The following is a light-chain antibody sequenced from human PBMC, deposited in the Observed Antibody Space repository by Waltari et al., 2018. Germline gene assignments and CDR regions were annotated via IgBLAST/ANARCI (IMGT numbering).Light chain of an antibody. CDR3: AAWDDSFVV. V-gene: IGLV1-47*01. J-gene: IGLJ2*01. Sequence: QYVLTQPPSASGTPGQRVTISCSGSSSNIGSNYVYWYQQLPGTTPKLIIYRNNQRPSGVPDRFSGSKSGTSASLAISGLRSEDEADYYCAAWDDSFVVFGGGTKLTVL. CDR1: SSNIGSNY. CDR2: RNN.